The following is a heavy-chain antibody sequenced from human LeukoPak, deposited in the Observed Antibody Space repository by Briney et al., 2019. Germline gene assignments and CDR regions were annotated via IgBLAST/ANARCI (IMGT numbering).Heavy chain of an antibody. V-gene: IGHV4-59*08. CDR2: IYYSGST. CDR3: ARALQSYYDSSGYYSASRGYFDY. Sequence: PSETLSLTCTVSGGSISSYYWSWIRQPPGKGLEWIGYIYYSGSTYYNPSLKSRVTISVDTSKNQFSLKLSSVTAADTAVYYCARALQSYYDSSGYYSASRGYFDYWGQGTLVTVSS. D-gene: IGHD3-22*01. J-gene: IGHJ4*02. CDR1: GGSISSYY.